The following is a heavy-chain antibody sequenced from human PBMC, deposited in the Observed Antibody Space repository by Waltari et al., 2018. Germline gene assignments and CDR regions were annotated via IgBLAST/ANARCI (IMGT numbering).Heavy chain of an antibody. CDR1: GSRFTAYY. D-gene: IGHD3-10*01. J-gene: IGHJ3*01. CDR2: VDPEDGET. CDR3: VTALGDRSSASRPFDV. Sequence: EVQLLQSGTELKKPGSTVKISCQVSGSRFTAYYLHWVQQAPGKGPQWMGLVDPEDGETIYAERFQGRVTITADTSTETAFMELSSLTSDDTAVYYCVTALGDRSSASRPFDVWGLGTLITVSS. V-gene: IGHV1-69-2*01.